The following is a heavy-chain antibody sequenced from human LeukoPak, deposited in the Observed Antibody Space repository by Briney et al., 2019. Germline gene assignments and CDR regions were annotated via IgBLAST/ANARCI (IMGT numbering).Heavy chain of an antibody. J-gene: IGHJ3*02. Sequence: GGSLRLSCAASGFTVSSNYMSWVRQAPGKGLEWVSVIYSGGSTYYADSVKGRFTISRDNSKNTLYLQMNSLRAEDTAVYYCARGEVGATMGHAFDIWGQGTMVTVSS. CDR2: IYSGGST. CDR3: ARGEVGATMGHAFDI. CDR1: GFTVSSNY. V-gene: IGHV3-66*02. D-gene: IGHD1-26*01.